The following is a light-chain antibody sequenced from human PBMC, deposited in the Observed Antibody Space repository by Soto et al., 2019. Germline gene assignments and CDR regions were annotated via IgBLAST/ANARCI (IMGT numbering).Light chain of an antibody. J-gene: IGLJ3*02. V-gene: IGLV2-14*01. Sequence: QSALTQPASVSGSPGQSITISCTGSSSDIGNYNYVSWYQQHPGKAPKLMIYEVSNRPSGLSPRFSGSKSGNTASLTISGLQAEDEADYYCSSSTSRNTLVFGGGTQLTVL. CDR1: SSDIGNYNY. CDR3: SSSTSRNTLV. CDR2: EVS.